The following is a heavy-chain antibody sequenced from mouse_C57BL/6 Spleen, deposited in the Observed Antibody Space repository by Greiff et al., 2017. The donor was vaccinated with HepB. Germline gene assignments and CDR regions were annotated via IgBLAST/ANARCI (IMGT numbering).Heavy chain of an antibody. CDR3: ARAYGSSYSFAY. CDR1: GYTFTSYW. V-gene: IGHV1-52*01. Sequence: QVQLQQPGAELVRPGSSVKLSCKASGYTFTSYWMHWVKQRPIQGLEWIGNIDPSDSETHYNQKFKDKATLTVDKSSSTAYMQLSSLTAEDSAVYYCARAYGSSYSFAYWGQGTLVTVSA. J-gene: IGHJ3*01. D-gene: IGHD1-1*01. CDR2: IDPSDSET.